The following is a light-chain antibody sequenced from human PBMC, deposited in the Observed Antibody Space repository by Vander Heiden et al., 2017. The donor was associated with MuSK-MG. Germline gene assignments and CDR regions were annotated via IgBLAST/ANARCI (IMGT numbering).Light chain of an antibody. CDR3: QQSDSTPYT. CDR1: QSISSY. V-gene: IGKV1-39*01. Sequence: IKLTQSPSSLSASVADSVTITWRASQSISSYLNWYQQKPGKAPKLLIYAASSLQSGVPSRFSGSGSGTDFTLTISRLQPEDFATYYCQQSDSTPYTFGRGTKVEIK. J-gene: IGKJ4*01. CDR2: AAS.